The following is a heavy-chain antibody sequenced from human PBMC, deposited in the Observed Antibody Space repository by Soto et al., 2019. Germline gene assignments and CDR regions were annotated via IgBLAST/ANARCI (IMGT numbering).Heavy chain of an antibody. V-gene: IGHV3-23*01. J-gene: IGHJ4*02. CDR1: GFTFSSYA. CDR3: AKVATYYYDSSGYSFDY. Sequence: WGSLRLSCAASGFTFSSYAMSWVRQAPGEGLEWVSAISGSGGGTYYADSVKGRFTISRDNSKNTLYLQMNSLRAEDTAVYYCAKVATYYYDSSGYSFDYWGQGTLVTVSS. CDR2: ISGSGGGT. D-gene: IGHD3-22*01.